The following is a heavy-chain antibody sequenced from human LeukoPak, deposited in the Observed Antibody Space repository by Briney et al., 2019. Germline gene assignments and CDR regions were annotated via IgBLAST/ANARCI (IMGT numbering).Heavy chain of an antibody. CDR1: GYTFTSYG. J-gene: IGHJ4*02. D-gene: IGHD6-6*01. CDR3: ASGLVPSSSSSPFDY. CDR2: ISAYNGNT. Sequence: GASVKVSCKASGYTFTSYGISWVRQAPGQGLEWMGWISAYNGNTNYAQKLQGRVTMTTDTSTSTAYMEPRSLRSEDTAVYYCASGLVPSSSSSPFDYWGQGTLVTVSS. V-gene: IGHV1-18*01.